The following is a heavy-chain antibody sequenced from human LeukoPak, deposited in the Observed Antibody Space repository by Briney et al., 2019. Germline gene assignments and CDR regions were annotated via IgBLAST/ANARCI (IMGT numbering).Heavy chain of an antibody. Sequence: PSETLSLTCTVSGGSISSYYWSWIRQPPGKGLEWIGYIYYSGSTNYNPSLKSRVTISVDTSKNQFSLKLSSVTAADTAVYYCARETARYCSSTSCYRAFDIWGQGTMVTVSS. D-gene: IGHD2-2*02. J-gene: IGHJ3*02. CDR3: ARETARYCSSTSCYRAFDI. CDR2: IYYSGST. V-gene: IGHV4-59*01. CDR1: GGSISSYY.